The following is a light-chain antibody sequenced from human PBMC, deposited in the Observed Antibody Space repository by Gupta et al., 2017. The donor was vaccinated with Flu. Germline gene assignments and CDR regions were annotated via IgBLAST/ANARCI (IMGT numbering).Light chain of an antibody. V-gene: IGKV1-5*03. CDR2: RSS. CDR3: QQENSYKYT. J-gene: IGKJ2*01. CDR1: QNIDNW. Sequence: DIQMTQSPSTLSASVGDRVAITCRASQNIDNWLAWYQQKPGKAPKLLIYRSSSLESGVPSRFSGSGSGTEFTLTISSLQPDDFATYYCQQENSYKYTFGQGTKLDIK.